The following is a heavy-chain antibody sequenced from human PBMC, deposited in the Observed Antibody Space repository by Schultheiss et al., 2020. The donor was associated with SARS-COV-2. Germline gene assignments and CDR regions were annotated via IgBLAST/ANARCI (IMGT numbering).Heavy chain of an antibody. CDR1: GFTFSSYG. J-gene: IGHJ6*02. CDR3: AKLSSSSSYGMDV. V-gene: IGHV3-30*18. CDR2: ISHDGSSK. Sequence: GGSLRLSCAVSGFTFSSYGMHWVRQGPGKGLEWVAVISHDGSSKFYADSVKGRFTISRDNSKNTLYLQMNSLRAEDTAVYYCAKLSSSSSYGMDVWGQGTTVTVSS. D-gene: IGHD6-6*01.